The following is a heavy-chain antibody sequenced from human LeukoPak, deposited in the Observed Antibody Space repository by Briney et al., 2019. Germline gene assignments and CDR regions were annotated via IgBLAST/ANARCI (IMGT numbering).Heavy chain of an antibody. CDR3: AREVDNWNILVFDH. V-gene: IGHV4-34*01. Sequence: SGTLSLTCAVYGGSFSGYYWSWIRQPPGKGLEWIGEINHSGSTNYNPSLKSRVTISVDTSKNQFSLKLSSVTAADTAVYYCAREVDNWNILVFDHWGQGTLVTVSS. D-gene: IGHD1/OR15-1a*01. CDR1: GGSFSGYY. CDR2: INHSGST. J-gene: IGHJ4*02.